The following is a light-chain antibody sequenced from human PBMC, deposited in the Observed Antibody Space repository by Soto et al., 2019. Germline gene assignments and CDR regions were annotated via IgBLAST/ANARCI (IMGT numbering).Light chain of an antibody. J-gene: IGKJ1*01. Sequence: EIVLTQSPGTLSLSPGERATLSCRASQFITSNYLSWYQQKPGQAPRLLVYGVSSRATGIPDRFSGSGSGTDFTLPISRLEPEDSAVYYCEQYNNAPRTIGQGTKVEI. CDR3: EQYNNAPRT. V-gene: IGKV3-20*01. CDR2: GVS. CDR1: QFITSNY.